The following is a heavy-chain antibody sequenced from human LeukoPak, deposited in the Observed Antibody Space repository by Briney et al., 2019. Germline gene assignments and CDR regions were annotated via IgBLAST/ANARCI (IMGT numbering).Heavy chain of an antibody. CDR2: ITPLFGTA. D-gene: IGHD3-9*01. V-gene: IGHV1-69*13. CDR3: ARDWARHDYEILTGYYNVIDH. CDR1: GGTFSKYT. Sequence: EASVKVSCKASGGTFSKYTISWVRQRPGQGLEWMGGITPLFGTANYAQKFQGRVTITADESASTAYMELSSLRSEDTAVYYCARDWARHDYEILTGYYNVIDHWGQGTLVTVSS. J-gene: IGHJ4*02.